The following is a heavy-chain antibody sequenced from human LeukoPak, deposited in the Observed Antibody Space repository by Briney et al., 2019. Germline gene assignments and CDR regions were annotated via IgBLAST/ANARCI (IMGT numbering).Heavy chain of an antibody. Sequence: SETLSLTCAVYGGSFSGYYWSWIRQPPGKGLEWIGEINHSGSTNYHPSLKSRVTISVDTSKNQFSLKLSSVTAADTAVYYCARRIAAAAPFDYWGQGTLVTVSS. D-gene: IGHD6-13*01. J-gene: IGHJ4*02. CDR2: INHSGST. CDR3: ARRIAAAAPFDY. CDR1: GGSFSGYY. V-gene: IGHV4-34*01.